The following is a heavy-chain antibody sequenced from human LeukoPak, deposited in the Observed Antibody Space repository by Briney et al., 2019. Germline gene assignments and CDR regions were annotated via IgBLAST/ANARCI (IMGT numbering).Heavy chain of an antibody. CDR3: ARSYYYDSSGYYSSSLDY. V-gene: IGHV3-30-3*01. CDR1: GFTFSSYA. D-gene: IGHD3-22*01. CDR2: ISYDGSNK. J-gene: IGHJ4*02. Sequence: GGSLRLSCAASGFTFSSYAMHWVRQAPGKGLEWVAVISYDGSNKYYADSVKGRFTISRDNAKNSLYLQMNSLRAEDTAVYYCARSYYYDSSGYYSSSLDYWGQGTLVTVSS.